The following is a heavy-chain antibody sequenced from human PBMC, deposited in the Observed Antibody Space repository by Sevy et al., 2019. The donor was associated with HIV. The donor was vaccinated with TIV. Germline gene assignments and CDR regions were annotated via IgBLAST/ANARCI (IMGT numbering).Heavy chain of an antibody. CDR1: GFIFSDYY. V-gene: IGHV3-11*01. Sequence: EGSLRLSCAASGFIFSDYYMSWIRQAPGKGLEWVSYISGSGNTIYYTDSVKGRFTISRDNAKDSLYLQMNSLRAEDTAVYYCARAGGIWALRHWGQGSLVTVSS. CDR3: ARAGGIWALRH. J-gene: IGHJ4*02. D-gene: IGHD3-16*01. CDR2: ISGSGNTI.